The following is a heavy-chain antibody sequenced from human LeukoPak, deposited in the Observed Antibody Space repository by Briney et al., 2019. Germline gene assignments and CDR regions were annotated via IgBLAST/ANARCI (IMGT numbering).Heavy chain of an antibody. Sequence: GASVKVSCKASGYTFTGYYMHWVRQAPGQGLEWMGWINPNSGGTNYAQEFQGRVTMTRDTSISTAYMELSRLRSDDTAVYYCARDDYGDYWYFDLWGRGTLVTVSS. CDR3: ARDDYGDYWYFDL. CDR2: INPNSGGT. V-gene: IGHV1-2*02. CDR1: GYTFTGYY. D-gene: IGHD4-17*01. J-gene: IGHJ2*01.